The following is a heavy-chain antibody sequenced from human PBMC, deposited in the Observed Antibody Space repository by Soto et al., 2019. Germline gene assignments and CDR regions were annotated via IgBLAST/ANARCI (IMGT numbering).Heavy chain of an antibody. CDR1: GFTVSSNY. CDR3: ARITAGTFDY. CDR2: IYSGGSA. Sequence: EVQLVESGGGLIQPGGSLRLSCVASGFTVSSNYMSWVRQAPGKGLEWVSLIYSGGSAFYADSVRGRFTISRDNSKNTLYLQMNSLRAADTAVYHCARITAGTFDYWGQGTLVTVSS. J-gene: IGHJ4*02. D-gene: IGHD6-19*01. V-gene: IGHV3-53*01.